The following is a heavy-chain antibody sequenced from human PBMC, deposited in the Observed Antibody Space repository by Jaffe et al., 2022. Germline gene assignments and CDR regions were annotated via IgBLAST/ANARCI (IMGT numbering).Heavy chain of an antibody. V-gene: IGHV5-51*03. D-gene: IGHD2-2*02. CDR3: VVSQPYCSSTSCYNDY. J-gene: IGHJ4*02. CDR1: GYSFTSYW. Sequence: EVQLVQSGAEVKKPGESLKISCKGSGYSFTSYWIGWVRQMPGKGLEWMGIIYPGDSDTRYSPSFQGQVTISADKSISTAYLQWSSLKASDTAMYYCVVSQPYCSSTSCYNDYWGQGTLVTVSS. CDR2: IYPGDSDT.